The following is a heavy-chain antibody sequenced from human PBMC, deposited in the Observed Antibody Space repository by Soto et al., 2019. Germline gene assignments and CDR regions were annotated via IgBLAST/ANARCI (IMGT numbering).Heavy chain of an antibody. Sequence: GGSLRLSCAASGFTFSSYDMHWVRQATGKGLEWVSAIGTAGDPYYPGNLKGRFTISRENAKNSLYLQMNSLRAVDTDVYDCARAGGYCSGSSCHDAFDIWGQGTMVTVSS. CDR3: ARAGGYCSGSSCHDAFDI. J-gene: IGHJ3*02. D-gene: IGHD2-15*01. CDR1: GFTFSSYD. CDR2: IGTAGDP. V-gene: IGHV3-13*05.